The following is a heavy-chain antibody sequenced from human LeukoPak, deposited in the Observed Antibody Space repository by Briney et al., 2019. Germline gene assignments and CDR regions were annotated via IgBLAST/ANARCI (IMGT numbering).Heavy chain of an antibody. V-gene: IGHV5-51*01. CDR3: ARFTMVRGVIIIRDY. Sequence: GESLKISCKGSGYSLTSCWIGWVRQMPGKGLEWMGIIYPGDSDTRYSPSFQGQVTISADKSISTAYLQWSSLKASDTAMYYCARFTMVRGVIIIRDYWGQGTLVTVSS. J-gene: IGHJ4*02. D-gene: IGHD3-10*01. CDR1: GYSLTSCW. CDR2: IYPGDSDT.